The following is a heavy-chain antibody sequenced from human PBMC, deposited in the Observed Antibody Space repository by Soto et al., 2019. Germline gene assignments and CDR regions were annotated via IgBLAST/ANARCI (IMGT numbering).Heavy chain of an antibody. CDR2: IYYSGST. CDR1: GGSISSGGYY. J-gene: IGHJ4*02. CDR3: ARDSVDYGDYIQGV. D-gene: IGHD4-17*01. Sequence: SETLSLTCTVSGGSISSGGYYWSWIRQHPGKGLEWIGYIYYSGSTYYNPSLKSRVTISVDTSKNQFSLKLSSVTAADTAVYYCARDSVDYGDYIQGVWGQGTLVTVSS. V-gene: IGHV4-31*03.